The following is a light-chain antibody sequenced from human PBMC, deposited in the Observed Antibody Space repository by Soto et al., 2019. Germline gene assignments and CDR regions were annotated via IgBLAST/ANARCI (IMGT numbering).Light chain of an antibody. J-gene: IGLJ3*02. Sequence: QSVLTQPPSASETPGQRVTISCSGSSSNIGSNYVYWYHQLPGTAPKLLIFRNDQRPSGVPDRFSGSKSGTSASLAISGLRSEDEADYYCAAWDDSLSGVVFGGGTKVTVL. V-gene: IGLV1-47*01. CDR2: RND. CDR3: AAWDDSLSGVV. CDR1: SSNIGSNY.